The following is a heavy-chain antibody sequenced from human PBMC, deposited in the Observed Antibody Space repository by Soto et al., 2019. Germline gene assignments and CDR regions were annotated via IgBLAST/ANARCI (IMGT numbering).Heavy chain of an antibody. CDR2: INHSGST. CDR3: ARDLAARPKMYYFDY. D-gene: IGHD6-6*01. V-gene: IGHV4-34*01. CDR1: GGSFSGYY. J-gene: IGHJ4*02. Sequence: SETLSLTCAVYGGSFSGYYWSWIRQPPGKGLEWIGEINHSGSTNYNPSLKSRVTISVDTSKNQFSLKLSSVTAADTAVYYCARDLAARPKMYYFDYWGQGTLVTVSS.